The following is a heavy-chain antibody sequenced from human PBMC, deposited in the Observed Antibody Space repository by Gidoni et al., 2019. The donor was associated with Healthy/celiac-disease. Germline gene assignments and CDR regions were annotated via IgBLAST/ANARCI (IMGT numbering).Heavy chain of an antibody. D-gene: IGHD1-26*01. V-gene: IGHV4-59*01. CDR3: ARFRSYPWYFDL. CDR2: IYYSGST. CDR1: GGSISTYY. Sequence: QVQLQESGPGLVKPSETLSLTCTVSGGSISTYYWSWIRQPPGKGLEWIGYIYYSGSTNYNPSLKSRVTISVDTSKNQFSLKLSSVTAADTAVYYCARFRSYPWYFDLWGRGTLVTVSS. J-gene: IGHJ2*01.